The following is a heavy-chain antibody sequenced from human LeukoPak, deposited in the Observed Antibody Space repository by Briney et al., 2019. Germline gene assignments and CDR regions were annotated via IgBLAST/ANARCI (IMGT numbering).Heavy chain of an antibody. Sequence: GGSLRLSCAASGFTFSSYAIHWVRQAPGKGLEWVAVISFDGTDAFYADSVKGRFTISRDNAKNSLYLQMNSLRAEDTAVYYCARDWGSGSFDYWGQGTLVTVSS. CDR3: ARDWGSGSFDY. D-gene: IGHD3-10*01. J-gene: IGHJ4*02. CDR1: GFTFSSYA. V-gene: IGHV3-30*04. CDR2: ISFDGTDA.